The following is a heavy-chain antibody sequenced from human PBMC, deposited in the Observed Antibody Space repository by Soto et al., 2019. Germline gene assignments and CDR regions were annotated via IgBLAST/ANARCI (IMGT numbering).Heavy chain of an antibody. V-gene: IGHV1-69*01. CDR3: ARGVRGYSYGRGAPWYYFDY. CDR1: GGIFSSNA. Sequence: QVQLVQSGAEVKKPGSSVKVSCMASGGIFSSNALSWVRQAPGQGLEWMGGIIPIFGSVNYAQQFQGRVTITADESTSTTYMELSSLRSEDTAEYFCARGVRGYSYGRGAPWYYFDYWGQGTLVTVSS. D-gene: IGHD5-18*01. J-gene: IGHJ4*02. CDR2: IIPIFGSV.